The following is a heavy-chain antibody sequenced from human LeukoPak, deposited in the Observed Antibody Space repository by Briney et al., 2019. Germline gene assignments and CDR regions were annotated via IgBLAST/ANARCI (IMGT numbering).Heavy chain of an antibody. CDR2: IWYDGSNK. Sequence: GRSLRLSCAASGFTFSSYGMHWVRQAPGKGLEWVAVIWYDGSNKYYADSVKGRFTIPRDNSKNTLYLQMNSLRAEDTAVYYCARDQDEYSRYYYYGMDVWGQGTTVTVSS. CDR1: GFTFSSYG. CDR3: ARDQDEYSRYYYYGMDV. D-gene: IGHD6-6*01. V-gene: IGHV3-33*01. J-gene: IGHJ6*02.